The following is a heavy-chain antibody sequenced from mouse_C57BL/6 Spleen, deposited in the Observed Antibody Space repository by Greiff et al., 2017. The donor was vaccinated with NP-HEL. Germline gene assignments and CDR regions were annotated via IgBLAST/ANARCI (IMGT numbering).Heavy chain of an antibody. CDR3: TRRDGSGFAY. Sequence: QVQLQQSGAELVRPGASVTLSCKASGYTFTDYEMHWVKQTPVHGLEWIGAIDPETGGTAYNQKFKGKAILTADKSSSTAYMELRSLTSEDSAVYYCTRRDGSGFAYWGQGTLVTVSA. CDR1: GYTFTDYE. CDR2: IDPETGGT. J-gene: IGHJ3*01. V-gene: IGHV1-15*01. D-gene: IGHD1-1*01.